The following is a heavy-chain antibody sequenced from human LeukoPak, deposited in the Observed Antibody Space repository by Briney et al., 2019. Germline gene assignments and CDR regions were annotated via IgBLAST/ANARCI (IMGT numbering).Heavy chain of an antibody. V-gene: IGHV4-34*01. CDR1: GGSFSGYS. J-gene: IGHJ3*02. CDR3: ARGLYSGSPRDAFDI. Sequence: SETLSLTCAVYGGSFSGYSWSWIRQPPRKGLEWIGEINHSGSSNYNPSLKGRINISVDTSKSQFSLNLISVTAADTAVYYCARGLYSGSPRDAFDIWGQGTMVAVS. D-gene: IGHD5-12*01. CDR2: INHSGSS.